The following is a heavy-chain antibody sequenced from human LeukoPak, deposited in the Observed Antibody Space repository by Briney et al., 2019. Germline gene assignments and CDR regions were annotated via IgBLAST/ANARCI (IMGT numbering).Heavy chain of an antibody. D-gene: IGHD3-3*01. Sequence: GGSLRLSCADSGFTVSSNYMSWVRQAPGKGLEWGSVIYSGGSTYYADSVKGRFTISRDNSKNTLYLQMNSLRAEDTAVYYCARDKDAIFGVGNYDYWGQGTLVTVSS. CDR3: ARDKDAIFGVGNYDY. CDR1: GFTVSSNY. CDR2: IYSGGST. J-gene: IGHJ4*02. V-gene: IGHV3-66*01.